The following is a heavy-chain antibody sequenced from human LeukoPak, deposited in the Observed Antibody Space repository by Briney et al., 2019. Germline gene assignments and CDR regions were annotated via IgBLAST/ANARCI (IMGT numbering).Heavy chain of an antibody. D-gene: IGHD5-18*01. CDR3: TSGFVDTAMVTDY. CDR2: IRSKAYGGTT. Sequence: GGSLRLSWTASGFTFGDYAMSWFRQAPGKGLEWVGFIRSKAYGGTTEYAASVKGRFTISRDDSKSIAYLQMNSLKTEDTAVYYCTSGFVDTAMVTDYWGQGTLVTVSS. V-gene: IGHV3-49*03. CDR1: GFTFGDYA. J-gene: IGHJ4*02.